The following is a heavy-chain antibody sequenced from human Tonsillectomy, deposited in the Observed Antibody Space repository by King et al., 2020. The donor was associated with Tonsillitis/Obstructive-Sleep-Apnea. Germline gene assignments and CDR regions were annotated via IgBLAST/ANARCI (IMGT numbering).Heavy chain of an antibody. J-gene: IGHJ3*02. CDR1: GYTFTGYY. D-gene: IGHD1-26*01. Sequence: VQLVESGAEVKKPGASVKVSCKASGYTFTGYYMHWVRQAPGQGLEWMGRINPTSGGTNYAQKFQGRVTMTRDTSISTAYMELGRLRSDDTAVYYCARGGPNDAFDIWGQGTMVIVSS. V-gene: IGHV1-2*06. CDR2: INPTSGGT. CDR3: ARGGPNDAFDI.